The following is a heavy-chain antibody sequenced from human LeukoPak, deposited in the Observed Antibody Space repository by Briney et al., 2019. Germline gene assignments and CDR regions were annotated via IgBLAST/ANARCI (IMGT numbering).Heavy chain of an antibody. CDR2: LTGTVGTT. CDR1: GFTFSSFG. Sequence: PGGSLRLSCAASGFTFSSFGMYRVPETSGTGLEGFAGLTGTVGTTDHAASVECRFTIPRDNSKNTLYLQMNSLRSVDTARSYCTKGHTVTSNLDYGGQGTLVTVSS. J-gene: IGHJ4*02. V-gene: IGHV3-23*01. CDR3: TKGHTVTSNLDY. D-gene: IGHD4-17*01.